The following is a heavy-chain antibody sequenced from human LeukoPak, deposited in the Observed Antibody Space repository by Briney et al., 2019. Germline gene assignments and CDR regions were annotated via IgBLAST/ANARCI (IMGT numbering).Heavy chain of an antibody. CDR2: ISAYNGNT. CDR3: ARSISDYVWGSYPRDAFDI. V-gene: IGHV1-18*01. D-gene: IGHD3-16*02. J-gene: IGHJ3*02. CDR1: GYTFTSYG. Sequence: ASVKVSCKASGYTFTSYGISWVRQAPGQGLEWMGWISAYNGNTNYAQKLQGRVTMTTDTSTSTAYMELRSLGSDDTAVYYCARSISDYVWGSYPRDAFDIWGQGTMVTVSS.